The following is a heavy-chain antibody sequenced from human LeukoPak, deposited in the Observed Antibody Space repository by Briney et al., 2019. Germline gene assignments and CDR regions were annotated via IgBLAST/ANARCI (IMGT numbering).Heavy chain of an antibody. CDR2: INHSGST. CDR3: ARVSRYSSGRNYFDY. J-gene: IGHJ4*02. D-gene: IGHD6-19*01. CDR1: GGSFSGYY. Sequence: SETLSLTCAVYGGSFSGYYWSWIRQPPGKGLEWIGEINHSGSTNYNPSLKSRVTISVDTSKNQFSLKLSSVTAADTAVYYCARVSRYSSGRNYFDYWGQGTLVPVSS. V-gene: IGHV4-34*01.